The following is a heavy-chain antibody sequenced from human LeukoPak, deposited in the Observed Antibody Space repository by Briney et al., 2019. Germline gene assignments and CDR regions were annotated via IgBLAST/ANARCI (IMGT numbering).Heavy chain of an antibody. V-gene: IGHV4-34*01. CDR1: GGSFSGYY. CDR3: ARILWYFDY. Sequence: SETLSLTCAVYGGSFSGYYLSWIRQPPGKGLEWIGEINHSGSTNYNPSLKSRVTISVDTSKNQFSLKLSSVTAADTAVYYCARILWYFDYWGQGTLVTVSS. D-gene: IGHD3-10*01. CDR2: INHSGST. J-gene: IGHJ4*02.